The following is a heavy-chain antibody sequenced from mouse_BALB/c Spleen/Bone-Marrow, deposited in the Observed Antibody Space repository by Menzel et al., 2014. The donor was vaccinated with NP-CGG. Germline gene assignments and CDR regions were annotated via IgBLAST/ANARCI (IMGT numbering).Heavy chain of an antibody. CDR1: GYTFTSYW. CDR3: ARSRYFDN. D-gene: IGHD3-3*01. CDR2: INPSNGRT. Sequence: VQLQQSGAELVKPGASVKLSCKASGYTFTSYWMHWVKQRPGQGLEWIGEINPSNGRTNYNEKFKSKATLTVDKSSSTAYMQLNSLTSEDSAVYYCARSRYFDNWGQGTTLTVSS. J-gene: IGHJ2*01. V-gene: IGHV1S81*02.